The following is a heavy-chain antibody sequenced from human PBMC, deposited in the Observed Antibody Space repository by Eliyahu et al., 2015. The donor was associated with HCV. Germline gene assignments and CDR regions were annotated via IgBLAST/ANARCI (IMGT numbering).Heavy chain of an antibody. CDR3: AKRYSGSYPPSWYFDL. CDR1: GFTFSSYA. CDR2: ISGSGGST. V-gene: IGHV3-23*01. D-gene: IGHD1-26*01. Sequence: EVQLLESGGGLVQPGGSLRLSCAASGFTFSSYAMXWVRQAPGKGXEWVSAISGSGGSTYYADSVKGRFTISRDNSKNTLYLQMNSLRAEDTAVYYCAKRYSGSYPPSWYFDLWGRGTLVTVSS. J-gene: IGHJ2*01.